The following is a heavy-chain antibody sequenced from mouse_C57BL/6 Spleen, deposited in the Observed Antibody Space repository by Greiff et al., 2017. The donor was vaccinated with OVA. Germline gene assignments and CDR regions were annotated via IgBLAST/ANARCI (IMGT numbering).Heavy chain of an antibody. Sequence: QVQLQQPGAELVKPGASVKLSCKASGYTFTSYWLHWVKQRPGRGLEWIGRIDPNSGGTKYNEKFKSKATLTVDTPSSTAYMQLSSLTSEDSAVDYCARSPIYYDYAWFADWGQGTLVTVSA. CDR3: ARSPIYYDYAWFAD. J-gene: IGHJ3*01. V-gene: IGHV1-72*01. CDR1: GYTFTSYW. D-gene: IGHD2-4*01. CDR2: IDPNSGGT.